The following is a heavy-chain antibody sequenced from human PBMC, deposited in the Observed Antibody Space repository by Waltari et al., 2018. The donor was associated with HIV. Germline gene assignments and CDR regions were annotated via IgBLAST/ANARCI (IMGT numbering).Heavy chain of an antibody. D-gene: IGHD1-26*01. CDR2: IWYDGSNK. CDR1: GFTFSSYG. Sequence: QVQLVESGGGVVQPGRSLRLSCAASGFTFSSYGMHWVRQAPGKGLEWVAVIWYDGSNKYYADSVKGRFTISRDNSKNTLYLQMNSLRAEDTAVYYCARDYMGAKLMGFGYWGQGTLVTVSS. J-gene: IGHJ4*02. V-gene: IGHV3-33*01. CDR3: ARDYMGAKLMGFGY.